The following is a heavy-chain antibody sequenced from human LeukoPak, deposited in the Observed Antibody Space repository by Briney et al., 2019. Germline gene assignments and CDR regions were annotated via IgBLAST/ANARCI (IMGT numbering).Heavy chain of an antibody. CDR2: ISSSSSYI. Sequence: PGGSLRLSCAASGFTFSSYSMNWVRQAPGKGLEWVSSISSSSSYIYYADSVKGRFTISRDNAKNSLYLQMNSLRAEDTAVYYCARERKGAWWYYGMDVWGQGTTVTVSS. V-gene: IGHV3-21*01. CDR3: ARERKGAWWYYGMDV. J-gene: IGHJ6*02. D-gene: IGHD1-26*01. CDR1: GFTFSSYS.